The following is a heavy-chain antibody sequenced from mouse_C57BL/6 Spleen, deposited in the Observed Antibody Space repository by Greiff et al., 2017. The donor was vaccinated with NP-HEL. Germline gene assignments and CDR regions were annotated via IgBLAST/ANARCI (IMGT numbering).Heavy chain of an antibody. J-gene: IGHJ2*01. CDR3: TRGGSTVVARDYFDY. V-gene: IGHV1-15*01. CDR1: GYTFTDYE. CDR2: IDPETGGT. D-gene: IGHD1-1*01. Sequence: QVQLKQSGAELVRPGASVTLSCKASGYTFTDYEMHWVKQTPVQGLEWIGAIDPETGGTAYNQKFKGKAILTADKSSSTAYMELRSLTSEDSAVYYCTRGGSTVVARDYFDYWGQGTTLTVSS.